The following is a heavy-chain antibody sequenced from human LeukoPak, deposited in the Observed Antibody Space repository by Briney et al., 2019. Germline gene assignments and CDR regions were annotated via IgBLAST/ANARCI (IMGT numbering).Heavy chain of an antibody. D-gene: IGHD6-19*01. CDR3: ARPISSGWYYFDY. CDR2: IIPIFGTT. CDR1: GGTFSNYA. J-gene: IGHJ4*02. V-gene: IGHV1-69*06. Sequence: SVKVSCKASGGTFSNYAISWVRQAPGQGLEWMGGIIPIFGTTNYAQKFQGRVTITADKSTGAVYMELSSLKSEDTAVYYCARPISSGWYYFDYWGQGTLVTVSS.